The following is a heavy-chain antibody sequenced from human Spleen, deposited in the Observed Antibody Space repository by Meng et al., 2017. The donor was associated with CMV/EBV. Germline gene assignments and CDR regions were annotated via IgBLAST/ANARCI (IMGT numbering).Heavy chain of an antibody. CDR1: GFSFSNAW. CDR3: AKEATGSYYRRYYIDF. J-gene: IGHJ4*02. V-gene: IGHV3-23*03. Sequence: GGSLRLSCAASGFSFSNAWMTWVRQAPGKGLEWVSVIYSVGTSTYYADSVKGRFTISRDNFKKTLYLQMNSLRVEDTAVYYCAKEATGSYYRRYYIDFWGQGTLVTVSS. D-gene: IGHD3-10*01. CDR2: IYSVGTST.